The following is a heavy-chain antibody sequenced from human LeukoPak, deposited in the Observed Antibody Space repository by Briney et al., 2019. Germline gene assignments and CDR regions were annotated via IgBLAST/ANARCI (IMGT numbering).Heavy chain of an antibody. J-gene: IGHJ4*02. Sequence: PGGSLGLSCAASQFTFSSYSMNWVRQAPGKGLEWVSSINRGATHIYYADSLRGRFIISRDDAKNSLYLQMNSLRAEDTAVYYCVRLRRNSDSSGYYYYYDYWGQGTLVTVSS. D-gene: IGHD3-22*01. CDR1: QFTFSSYS. CDR2: INRGATHI. V-gene: IGHV3-21*01. CDR3: VRLRRNSDSSGYYYYYDY.